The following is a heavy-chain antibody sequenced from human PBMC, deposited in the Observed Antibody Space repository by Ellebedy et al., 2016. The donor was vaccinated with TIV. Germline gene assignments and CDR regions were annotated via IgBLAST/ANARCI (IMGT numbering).Heavy chain of an antibody. J-gene: IGHJ4*02. CDR3: ARADMSMEKPPDY. CDR2: IKPSGGST. D-gene: IGHD2-15*01. CDR1: GYTFTNYY. Sequence: AASVKVSCKASGYTFTNYYIHWVRQAPGQGLEWMGIIKPSGGSTSHAQKFRGRVATTMDTSTNTVYMELRSLRSEDTAVYYCARADMSMEKPPDYWGQGTLVTVSS. V-gene: IGHV1-46*01.